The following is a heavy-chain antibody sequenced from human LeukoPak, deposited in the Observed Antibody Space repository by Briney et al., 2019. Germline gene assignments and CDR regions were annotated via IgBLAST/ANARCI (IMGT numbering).Heavy chain of an antibody. V-gene: IGHV3-43*02. CDR2: ISGDGSST. D-gene: IGHD6-19*01. CDR1: GFTSDDYA. J-gene: IGHJ4*02. Sequence: GGSLRLSCAASGFTSDDYAMHWVRQAPGKGVEGVSLISGDGSSTNYADTVKGRFTISRDNKKNTLYPQKNRLRNKETDLYYCAKGRLYSSVPIDYWGQGTLVTVSS. CDR3: AKGRLYSSVPIDY.